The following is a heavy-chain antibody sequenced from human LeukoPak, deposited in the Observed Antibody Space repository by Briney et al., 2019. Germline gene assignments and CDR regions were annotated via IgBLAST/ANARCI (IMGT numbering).Heavy chain of an antibody. J-gene: IGHJ6*03. V-gene: IGHV3-23*01. CDR1: GFTFSSYG. CDR2: ISGSGGST. Sequence: GGSLRLSCAASGFTFSSYGMSWVRQAPGKGLEWVSAISGSGGSTYYADSVKGRFTISRDNSKNTLYLQMNSLRAEDTALYYCARHHCTNDVCSRLKYYYYYYMDVWGKGTTVTVSS. CDR3: ARHHCTNDVCSRLKYYYYYYMDV. D-gene: IGHD2-8*01.